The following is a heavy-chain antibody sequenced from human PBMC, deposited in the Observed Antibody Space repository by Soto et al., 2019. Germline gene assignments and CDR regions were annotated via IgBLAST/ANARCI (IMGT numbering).Heavy chain of an antibody. J-gene: IGHJ4*02. Sequence: QVQLVQSGAEVKKPGASVKDSCKASGYTFTSYDMNWVRQATGQGLEWMGWMNPNSGNTGYAQKFQGRVTMTRNTTINAAYLELSSLSSEDTAVYYCAIVGARPPDYWGQGTLVTVSS. D-gene: IGHD1-26*01. CDR1: GYTFTSYD. CDR3: AIVGARPPDY. CDR2: MNPNSGNT. V-gene: IGHV1-8*02.